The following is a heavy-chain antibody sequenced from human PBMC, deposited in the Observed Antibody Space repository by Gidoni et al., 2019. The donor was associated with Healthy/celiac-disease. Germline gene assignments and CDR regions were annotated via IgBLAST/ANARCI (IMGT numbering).Heavy chain of an antibody. J-gene: IGHJ4*02. V-gene: IGHV3-49*02. D-gene: IGHD2-2*01. CDR2: IRSKAYGVTT. CDR3: TRDTRPNIVVLPAATY. Sequence: MRRVRQAPGKGRVWLGFIRSKAYGVTTEFAASVKGRFTISRDYSKNIAYLQMNSLKTEDTAVYYCTRDTRPNIVVLPAATYWGQGTLVTVSS.